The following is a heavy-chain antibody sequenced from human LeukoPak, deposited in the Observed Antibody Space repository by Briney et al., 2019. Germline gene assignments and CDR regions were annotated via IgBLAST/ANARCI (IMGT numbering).Heavy chain of an antibody. Sequence: PGGSLRLSCAASGFTFSSYEMNWVRQAPGKGPEWVSYISVGGSTMYYADSVKGRFTISRDTAKNSLYLQMNSLRAEDTAVYYCARDPPTVPYYFDCWGQGTLVTVSS. CDR1: GFTFSSYE. V-gene: IGHV3-48*03. D-gene: IGHD4-17*01. J-gene: IGHJ4*02. CDR3: ARDPPTVPYYFDC. CDR2: ISVGGSTM.